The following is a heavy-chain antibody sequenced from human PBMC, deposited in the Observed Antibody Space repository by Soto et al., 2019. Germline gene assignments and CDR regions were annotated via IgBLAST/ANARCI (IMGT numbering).Heavy chain of an antibody. D-gene: IGHD6-19*01. CDR2: LSHDGGET. Sequence: QVQLVESGGGVVQPGTSLRLSCAASGFTLSTHGMHWVRQAPGKGLEWVAMLSHDGGETFYGDSVKGRFTISRDVSKKTLYLQMNSLRVEDTALYYCAKEYGWSGWYNYFDSWGQGTLVTVSS. CDR1: GFTLSTHG. J-gene: IGHJ4*02. CDR3: AKEYGWSGWYNYFDS. V-gene: IGHV3-30*18.